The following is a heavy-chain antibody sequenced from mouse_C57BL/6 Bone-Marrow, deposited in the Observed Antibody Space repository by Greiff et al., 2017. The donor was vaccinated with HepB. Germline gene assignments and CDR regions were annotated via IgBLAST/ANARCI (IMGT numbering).Heavy chain of an antibody. J-gene: IGHJ1*03. CDR1: GFTFSSYA. CDR2: ISDGGSYT. V-gene: IGHV5-4*01. Sequence: EVQLKESGGGLVKPGGSLKLSCAASGFTFSSYAISWVRQTPEKRLEWVATISDGGSYTYYPDNVKGRFTISRDNAKNNLYLQMSHLKSEDTAMYYCARVYYGSSWHWYFDVWGTGTTVTVSS. CDR3: ARVYYGSSWHWYFDV. D-gene: IGHD1-1*01.